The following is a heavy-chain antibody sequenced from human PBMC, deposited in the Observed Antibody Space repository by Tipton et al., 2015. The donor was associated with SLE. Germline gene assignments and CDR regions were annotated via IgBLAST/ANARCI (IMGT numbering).Heavy chain of an antibody. J-gene: IGHJ4*02. CDR2: IDGYGSTT. V-gene: IGHV3-48*03. CDR3: ARDAYDFWSGFFDY. CDR1: GFSFSRFE. Sequence: SLRLSCAASGFSFSRFEMNWVRQAPGKGLEWISYIDGYGSTTYYADSVKGRFTISRDDAKNSLYLQLNSLRAEDTAVYYCARDAYDFWSGFFDYWGQGALVIVSS. D-gene: IGHD3-3*01.